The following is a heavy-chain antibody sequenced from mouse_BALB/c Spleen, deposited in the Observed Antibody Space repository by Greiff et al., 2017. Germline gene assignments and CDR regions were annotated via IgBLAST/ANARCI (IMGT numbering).Heavy chain of an antibody. V-gene: IGHV5-9-4*01. CDR3: ARDRGYYAMDY. CDR1: GFTFSSYA. D-gene: IGHD3-3*01. J-gene: IGHJ4*01. Sequence: EVNVVESGGGLVKPGGSLKLSCAASGFTFSSYAMSWVRQSPEKRLEWVAEISSGGSYTYYPDTVTGRFTISRDNAKNTLYLEMSSLRSEDTAMYYCARDRGYYAMDYWGQGTSVTVSS. CDR2: ISSGGSYT.